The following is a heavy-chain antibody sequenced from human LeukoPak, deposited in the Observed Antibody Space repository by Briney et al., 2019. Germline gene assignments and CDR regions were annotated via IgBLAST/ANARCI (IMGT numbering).Heavy chain of an antibody. CDR2: IYYSGST. V-gene: IGHV4-59*01. CDR3: ARDGAVTTGRWVMGV. J-gene: IGHJ6*04. CDR1: GGSISSYY. Sequence: SETLSLTCTVSGGSISSYYWSWIRRPPGKGLEWIGYIYYSGSTNYNPSLKSRVTISVDTSKNQFSLKLSSVTAADTAVYYCARDGAVTTGRWVMGVWGKGTTVTISS. D-gene: IGHD4-11*01.